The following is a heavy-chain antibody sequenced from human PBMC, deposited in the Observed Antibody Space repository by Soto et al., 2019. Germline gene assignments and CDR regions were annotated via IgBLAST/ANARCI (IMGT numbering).Heavy chain of an antibody. CDR2: IYYSGST. Sequence: QVQLQESGPGLVKPSETLSLTCTVSGAAISSDYWTWIRQPPGKGLEWIGNIYYSGSTDDNPSLQSSVSTSVDTSRNQLSLSLTSVTAADTALYYCARIRIVNGHWYFDPWGQGALVTVSS. D-gene: IGHD1-26*01. J-gene: IGHJ5*02. CDR3: ARIRIVNGHWYFDP. V-gene: IGHV4-59*01. CDR1: GAAISSDY.